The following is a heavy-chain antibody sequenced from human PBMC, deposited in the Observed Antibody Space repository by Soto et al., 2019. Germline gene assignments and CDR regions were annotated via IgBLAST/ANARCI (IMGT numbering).Heavy chain of an antibody. CDR1: GLTFSNYA. J-gene: IGHJ6*02. CDR3: VKLLRSWYGHNALDV. V-gene: IGHV3-23*01. CDR2: ISGGGASS. D-gene: IGHD3-9*01. Sequence: GGSLRLSCTASGLTFSNYAMSWVRQAPGKGLEFVSFISGGGASSFSADSVKGRFTVSRDNLKNTLSLQMNSLRVEDTAVYYCVKLLRSWYGHNALDVWGQGTTVTVSS.